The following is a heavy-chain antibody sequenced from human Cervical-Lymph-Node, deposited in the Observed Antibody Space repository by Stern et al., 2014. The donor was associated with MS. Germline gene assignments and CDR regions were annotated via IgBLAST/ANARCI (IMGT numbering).Heavy chain of an antibody. CDR1: GDSISSYTHY. CDR2: VYYSGAT. CDR3: AKHACTGAACPFDL. J-gene: IGHJ4*02. D-gene: IGHD2-8*02. V-gene: IGHV4-39*01. Sequence: VQLVESGPGLVKPSETLSLTCAVSGDSISSYTHYWAWIRQPPGKGLEWIGSVYYSGATYSTPSLKIPVPISVDTSKNPSSLGLNSVTAADTAVYYCAKHACTGAACPFDLWGQGTLVTVSS.